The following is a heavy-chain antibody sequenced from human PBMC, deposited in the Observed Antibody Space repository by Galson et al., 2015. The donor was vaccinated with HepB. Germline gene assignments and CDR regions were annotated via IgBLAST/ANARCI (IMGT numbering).Heavy chain of an antibody. CDR1: GYSFSNSI. Sequence: SVKVSCKASGYSFSNSIIHWVRQAPGQSLEWMGWINGGNGKTKYSQSFQGRVTMTRDTSASTAYMELSSLRSEDTAVYYCARGEWIDDYGDYWGQGTLVTVSS. CDR3: ARGEWIDDYGDY. V-gene: IGHV1-3*01. CDR2: INGGNGKT. J-gene: IGHJ4*02. D-gene: IGHD3-3*01.